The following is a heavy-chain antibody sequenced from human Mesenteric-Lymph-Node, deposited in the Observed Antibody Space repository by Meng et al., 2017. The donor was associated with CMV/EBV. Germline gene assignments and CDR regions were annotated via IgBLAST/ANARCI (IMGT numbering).Heavy chain of an antibody. CDR2: IYPDDSDA. CDR3: AKSDGSGWTQFDY. Sequence: KSSGYKFTNYWIGWVRQRPGKGLEWMGIIYPDDSDARCSPSFEGQVTISADKSISTAYLQWSSLKASDTAMYYCAKSDGSGWTQFDYWAQGTLVTVSS. V-gene: IGHV5-51*01. J-gene: IGHJ4*02. CDR1: GYKFTNYW. D-gene: IGHD6-19*01.